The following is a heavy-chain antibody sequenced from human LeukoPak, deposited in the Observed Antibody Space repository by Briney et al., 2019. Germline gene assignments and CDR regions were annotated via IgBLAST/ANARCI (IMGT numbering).Heavy chain of an antibody. Sequence: PGGSLRLSCAASGFTFSSYGMHWVCQAPGKGLEWVAFIRYDGSNKYYADSVKGRFTISRDNSKNTLYLQMNSLRAEDTAVYYCAKDLPAGAAAGMFDYWGQGTLVTVSS. J-gene: IGHJ4*02. CDR1: GFTFSSYG. CDR2: IRYDGSNK. CDR3: AKDLPAGAAAGMFDY. D-gene: IGHD6-13*01. V-gene: IGHV3-30*02.